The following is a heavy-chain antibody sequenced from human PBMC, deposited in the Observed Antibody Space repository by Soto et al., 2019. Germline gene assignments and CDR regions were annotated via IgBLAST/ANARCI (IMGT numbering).Heavy chain of an antibody. CDR2: INHSGST. Sequence: PSETLSLTCAVYGGSFSDYYWSWIRQPQGKGLEWIGEINHSGSTNYNPSLKSRVTISVDTSKNQFSLKVSSVTAADTAVYYCARGFWRAIVGATPYYFDSWGQGTLVTVSS. CDR1: GGSFSDYY. V-gene: IGHV4-34*01. D-gene: IGHD1-26*01. CDR3: ARGFWRAIVGATPYYFDS. J-gene: IGHJ4*02.